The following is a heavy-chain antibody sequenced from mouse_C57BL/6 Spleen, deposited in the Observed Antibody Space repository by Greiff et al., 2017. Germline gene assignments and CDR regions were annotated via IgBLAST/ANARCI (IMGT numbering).Heavy chain of an antibody. V-gene: IGHV5-17*01. CDR3: ARVLEGPTGAMDY. CDR1: GFTFSDYG. Sequence: EVKLMESGGGLVKPGGSLKLSCAASGFTFSDYGMHWVRQAPEQGLEWVAYISSGSSTIYYADTVKGRFTISRDNAKNTLFLQMTSLRSEDTAMYYCARVLEGPTGAMDYWDQGTSATVSS. J-gene: IGHJ4*01. CDR2: ISSGSSTI.